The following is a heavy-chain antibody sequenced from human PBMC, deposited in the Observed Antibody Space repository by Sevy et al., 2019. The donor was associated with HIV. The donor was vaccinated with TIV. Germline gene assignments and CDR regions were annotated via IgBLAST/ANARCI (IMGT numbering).Heavy chain of an antibody. D-gene: IGHD2-8*01. CDR1: EFAFYDYS. CDR3: AREGGTRPHDY. CDR2: LSFGCGKI. J-gene: IGHJ4*02. Sequence: GGSLRLSCAASEFAFYDYSMSWIRQAPGKGLEWVATLSFGCGKINYAESVKGRFTISKDNSKTSFYLQMDNLRVEDTALYHCAREGGTRPHDYWGQGTRVTVSS. V-gene: IGHV3-23*01.